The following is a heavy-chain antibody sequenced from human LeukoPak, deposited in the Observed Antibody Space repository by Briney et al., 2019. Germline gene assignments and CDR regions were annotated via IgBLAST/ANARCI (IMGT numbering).Heavy chain of an antibody. V-gene: IGHV3-30*04. CDR1: GFTFSSYS. D-gene: IGHD3-10*01. CDR3: ARSLSNTVRGVGDY. J-gene: IGHJ4*02. CDR2: ISYDGSDK. Sequence: GGSLRLSCTASGFTFSSYSMHWVRQAPGKGLEWVAVISYDGSDKYYADSVKGRFTISRDNSKNTLYLQMNSLRAEDTTVYYCARSLSNTVRGVGDYWGQGTLVTVSS.